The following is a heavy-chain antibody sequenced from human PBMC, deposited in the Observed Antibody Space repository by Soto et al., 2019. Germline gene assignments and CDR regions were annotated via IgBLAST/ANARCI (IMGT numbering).Heavy chain of an antibody. CDR2: IIPIFGTA. V-gene: IGHV1-69*13. J-gene: IGHJ4*02. CDR1: GGTFSSYA. D-gene: IGHD3-9*01. Sequence: SVKVSCKASGGTFSSYAISWVRQAPGQGLERMGGIIPIFGTANYAQKFHGRVTSTADESTSTAYMELSSLRSEDTAVYYCALVRYLVWSLPYGTDCWAQGNLVTVSS. CDR3: ALVRYLVWSLPYGTDC.